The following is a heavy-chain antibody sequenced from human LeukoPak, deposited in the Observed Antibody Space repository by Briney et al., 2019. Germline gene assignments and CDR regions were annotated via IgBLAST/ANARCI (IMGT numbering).Heavy chain of an antibody. CDR1: GGAISNHY. V-gene: IGHV4-59*11. Sequence: SETLSLTCTVSGGAISNHYWSWIRQPPGKGLEWIGYIYYNGITTYNPSLKSRVAISVDTSKKQFSMKLSSVTAADTAVYYCARGGYDILTGYHKNWFDAWGQGTLVTASS. J-gene: IGHJ5*02. CDR3: ARGGYDILTGYHKNWFDA. D-gene: IGHD3-9*01. CDR2: IYYNGIT.